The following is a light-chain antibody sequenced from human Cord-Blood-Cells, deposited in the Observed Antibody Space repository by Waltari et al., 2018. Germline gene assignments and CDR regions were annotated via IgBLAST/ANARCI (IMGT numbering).Light chain of an antibody. CDR1: SSNHRAGYD. Sequence: QSVLTQPPSVTGAAGQRVTISRTGSSSNHRAGYDVHWYQQLPGTAPKLLIYGNSNRPSGVPDRFSGSKSGTSASLAITGLQAEDEADYYCQSYDSSLSGYVFGTGTKVTVL. CDR2: GNS. V-gene: IGLV1-40*01. CDR3: QSYDSSLSGYV. J-gene: IGLJ1*01.